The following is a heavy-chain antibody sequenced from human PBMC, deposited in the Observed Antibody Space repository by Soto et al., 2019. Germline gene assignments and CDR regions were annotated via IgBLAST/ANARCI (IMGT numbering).Heavy chain of an antibody. V-gene: IGHV3-33*01. J-gene: IGHJ4*02. CDR3: ARDTGSSGWYYFDY. CDR2: IWYDGSNK. D-gene: IGHD6-19*01. CDR1: GFTFSSYG. Sequence: QVPLVESGGGVVQPGRSLRLSCAASGFTFSSYGMHWVRQAPGKGLEWVAVIWYDGSNKYYADSVKGRFTISRDNSKNTLSLQMNSLRAEDTAVYYCARDTGSSGWYYFDYWGQGTLVTVSS.